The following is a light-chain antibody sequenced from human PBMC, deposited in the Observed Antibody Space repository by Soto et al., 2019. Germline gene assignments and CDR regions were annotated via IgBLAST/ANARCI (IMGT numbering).Light chain of an antibody. CDR1: NSNIGKNY. V-gene: IGLV1-47*01. J-gene: IGLJ2*01. Sequence: QSVLTQPPSVSGTPGQRVTISCSGTNSNIGKNYVYWYRQLPGTAPKLLIYRNNQRPAGVPDRFSGSKSGTSASLDISGLRSEDEAEYYCAAWDDSLSGNELFGGGTKLTVL. CDR2: RNN. CDR3: AAWDDSLSGNEL.